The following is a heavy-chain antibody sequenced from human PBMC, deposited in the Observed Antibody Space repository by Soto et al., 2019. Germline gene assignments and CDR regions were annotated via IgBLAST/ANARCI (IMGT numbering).Heavy chain of an antibody. D-gene: IGHD4-17*01. CDR2: VHHSGST. V-gene: IGHV4-4*02. J-gene: IGHJ4*02. Sequence: SETLSLTCDVSGGSITSSNRWSWVRQPPGKGLEWIGEVHHSGSTYNNPSLKSRVTISVDNSKNQLSLNLNSVTAADTAVYYCAGRSVTVTTPAFDYWGQGTRVTVSS. CDR3: AGRSVTVTTPAFDY. CDR1: GGSITSSNR.